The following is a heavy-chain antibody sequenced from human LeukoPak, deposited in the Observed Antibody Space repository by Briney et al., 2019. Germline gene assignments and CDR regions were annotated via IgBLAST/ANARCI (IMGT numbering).Heavy chain of an antibody. CDR3: AREGCSGGSCYSVPPNY. J-gene: IGHJ4*02. V-gene: IGHV3-7*01. CDR1: GFTFSSYW. CDR2: IKQDGSEK. Sequence: GGSLRLSCATSGFTFSSYWMSWVRQAPGRGLEWVANIKQDGSEKYYVDSVKGRFTISRDNAKNSLYLQMNSLRAEDTAVYYCAREGCSGGSCYSVPPNYWGQGTLVTVSS. D-gene: IGHD2-15*01.